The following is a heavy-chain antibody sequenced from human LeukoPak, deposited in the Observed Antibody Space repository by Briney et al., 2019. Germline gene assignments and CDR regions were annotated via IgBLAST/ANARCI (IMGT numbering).Heavy chain of an antibody. CDR2: INSDGSST. CDR1: GFTFSSYW. CDR3: ARGGLLWFGELSAMDV. V-gene: IGHV3-74*01. D-gene: IGHD3-10*01. Sequence: GGSLRLSCAASGFTFSSYWMHWVRQAPGKGLVWVSRINSDGSSTSYADSVKGRFTISRDNAKNTLYLQMNSLRAEDTAVYYCARGGLLWFGELSAMDVWGKGTTVTVSS. J-gene: IGHJ6*04.